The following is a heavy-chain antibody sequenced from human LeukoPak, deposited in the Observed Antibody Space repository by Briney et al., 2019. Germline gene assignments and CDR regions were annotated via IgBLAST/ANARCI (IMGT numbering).Heavy chain of an antibody. V-gene: IGHV4-59*01. CDR2: IYYSGST. Sequence: PSETLSLTCTVSGGSISSYYWSWIRQPPGKGLEWIGYIYYSGSTNYNPSLKSRVTISVVTSKNQFSLKLSSVTAADTAVYYCARGIKAWGTRGSYFGYWGQGTLVTVSS. CDR1: GGSISSYY. D-gene: IGHD3-16*01. CDR3: ARGIKAWGTRGSYFGY. J-gene: IGHJ4*02.